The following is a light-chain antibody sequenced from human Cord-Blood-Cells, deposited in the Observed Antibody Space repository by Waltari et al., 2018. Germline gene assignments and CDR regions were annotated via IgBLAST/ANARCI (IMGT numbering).Light chain of an antibody. CDR2: EGS. V-gene: IGLV2-23*01. J-gene: IGLJ1*01. Sequence: QSALTQPASASGSPGQSITISCTGNSSDVGSYNLVSWYQQHPGKAPKLMIYEGSKRHSGVSNRFSGSKSGNTASLTISGLQAEDEADYYCCSYAGSSTYYVFGTGTKVTVL. CDR1: SSDVGSYNL. CDR3: CSYAGSSTYYV.